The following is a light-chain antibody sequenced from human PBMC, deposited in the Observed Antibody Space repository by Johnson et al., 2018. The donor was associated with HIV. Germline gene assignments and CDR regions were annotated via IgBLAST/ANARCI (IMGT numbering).Light chain of an antibody. CDR1: SSDMGNYA. CDR2: DNN. CDR3: GTWDSSLSTCF. Sequence: QSVLTQPPSVSAAPGQKVTISCSGSSSDMGNYAVSWYQQLPGTAPKLLIYDNNRRPSGIPDRFSGSKSGTSATLGITGLQTGDEADYYCGTWDSSLSTCFFGTGTKVTVL. J-gene: IGLJ1*01. V-gene: IGLV1-51*01.